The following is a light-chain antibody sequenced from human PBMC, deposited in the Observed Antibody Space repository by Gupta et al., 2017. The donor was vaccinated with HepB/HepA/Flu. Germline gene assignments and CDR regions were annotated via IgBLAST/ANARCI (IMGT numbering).Light chain of an antibody. CDR3: QQANSFPFT. CDR2: TAS. CDR1: QGINNW. V-gene: IGKV1-12*01. Sequence: DIQMTQSPSSVSASVGDRVTITCRASQGINNWLAWYQQKPGKAPKVLIYTASTLQSGVPSRFSGSESGTDFTLTISSLQPEDFATYYCQQANSFPFTFGQGTRLEIK. J-gene: IGKJ5*01.